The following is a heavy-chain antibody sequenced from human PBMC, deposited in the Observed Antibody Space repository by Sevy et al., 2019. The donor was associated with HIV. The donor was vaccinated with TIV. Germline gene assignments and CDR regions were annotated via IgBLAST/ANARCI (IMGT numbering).Heavy chain of an antibody. D-gene: IGHD2-21*02. CDR1: GYTFTSYY. Sequence: ASVKVSCKASGYTFTSYYIYWVRQAPGQGLEWMGLINPSSGGTIYAQRFQDRVTMTRDMSTSTVSMEVTSLRSEDTAVFYCARGSEGVDCMIDYWGQGTLVTVSS. V-gene: IGHV1-46*01. J-gene: IGHJ4*02. CDR3: ARGSEGVDCMIDY. CDR2: INPSSGGT.